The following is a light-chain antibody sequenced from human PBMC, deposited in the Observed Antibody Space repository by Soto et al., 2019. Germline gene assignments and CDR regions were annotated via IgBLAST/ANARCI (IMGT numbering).Light chain of an antibody. CDR1: QSFSSSY. V-gene: IGKV3-20*01. CDR2: GAS. Sequence: EIVLTQSPGTMSLSPGERATLSCRASQSFSSSYLAWYQQKLGQAPRLLIYGASSRPTGIPDRFSGSGAGTDFTLTISRLEPEYFAVYSGQQYGSSPGTFGQGTKLEIK. J-gene: IGKJ2*01. CDR3: QQYGSSPGT.